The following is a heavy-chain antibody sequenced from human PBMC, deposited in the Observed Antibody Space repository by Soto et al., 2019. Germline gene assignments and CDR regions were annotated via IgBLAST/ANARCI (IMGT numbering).Heavy chain of an antibody. CDR1: GFTFSSYS. D-gene: IGHD4-17*01. CDR2: ISSSSSTI. J-gene: IGHJ6*02. CDR3: ARDTTVESLYYCGMDV. V-gene: IGHV3-48*02. Sequence: GGSLRLSCAASGFTFSSYSMNWVRQAPGKGLEWVSYISSSSSTIYYADSVKGRFTITRDNANNSLYLQMNSLRDEDTAVNYCARDTTVESLYYCGMDVWGQGTAVTVSS.